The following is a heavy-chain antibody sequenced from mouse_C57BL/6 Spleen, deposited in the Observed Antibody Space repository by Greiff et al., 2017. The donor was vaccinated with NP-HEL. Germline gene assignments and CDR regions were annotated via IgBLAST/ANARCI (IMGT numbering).Heavy chain of an antibody. CDR3: ARTGVPYYFDY. CDR2: IYPGDGDT. Sequence: VQLQQSGAELVKPGASVQISCKASGYAFSRYWMNWVKQRPGKGLEWIGQIYPGDGDTNYNGKFKGKATLTADKSSSTAYMQLSSLTSEDSAVYFCARTGVPYYFDYGGQGTTLTVSS. CDR1: GYAFSRYW. J-gene: IGHJ2*01. V-gene: IGHV1-80*01.